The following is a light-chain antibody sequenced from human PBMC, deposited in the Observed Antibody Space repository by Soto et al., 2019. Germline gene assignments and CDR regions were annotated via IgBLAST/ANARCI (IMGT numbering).Light chain of an antibody. V-gene: IGKV3-15*01. Sequence: EIVMTQSPATLSVSPGEIATLSCRASQSISSKLGWYQQRPGQAPRLLIYGASTRATGIPARFSGSGSGTEFTLTISSLQSEDSAVYYCQQYNSWTTITFGQGTRLEIK. J-gene: IGKJ5*01. CDR2: GAS. CDR3: QQYNSWTTIT. CDR1: QSISSK.